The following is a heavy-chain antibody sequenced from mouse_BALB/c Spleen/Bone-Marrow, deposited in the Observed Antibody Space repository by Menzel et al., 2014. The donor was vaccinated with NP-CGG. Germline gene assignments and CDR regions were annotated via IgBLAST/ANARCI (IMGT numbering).Heavy chain of an antibody. J-gene: IGHJ1*01. CDR2: IRSKSNNYAT. CDR1: GFTFNSYA. D-gene: IGHD2-1*01. V-gene: IGHV10-1*02. CDR3: VKPVYSYGLRYGTPHWYFDV. Sequence: EVKLQESGGGLVQPRGSLILSCAASGFTFNSYALNWVRQAPGKGLEWVARIRSKSNNYATSYADSVTDRFTISRDDSQSMLYLQMNNLKTEDTAIYYCVKPVYSYGLRYGTPHWYFDVWGAGTTVTVSS.